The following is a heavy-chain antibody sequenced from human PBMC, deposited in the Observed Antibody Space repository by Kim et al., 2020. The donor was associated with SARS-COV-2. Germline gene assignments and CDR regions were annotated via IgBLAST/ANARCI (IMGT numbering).Heavy chain of an antibody. J-gene: IGHJ4*02. D-gene: IGHD6-13*01. Sequence: SETLSLTCTVSGGSISSSSYYWGWIRQPPGKGLEWIGSIYYSGSTYYNPSLKSRVTISVDTSKNQFSLKLSSVTAADTAVYYCASLPRTYSSSWYFFDYWGQGTLVTVSS. V-gene: IGHV4-39*01. CDR1: GGSISSSSYY. CDR2: IYYSGST. CDR3: ASLPRTYSSSWYFFDY.